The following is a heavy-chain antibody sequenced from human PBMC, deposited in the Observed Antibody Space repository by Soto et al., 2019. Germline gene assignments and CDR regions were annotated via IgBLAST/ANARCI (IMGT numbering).Heavy chain of an antibody. Sequence: EVQLLESGGGLVQPGGSLRLSCAASGFTFSSYAMSWVRQAPGKGLEWVSAIGTAGDTYYPGSVKGRFTISRENAKNSLYLQMKSLRAEDTAVYYCARGDYGDYVGLVDYWGQGTLVTVSS. CDR2: IGTAGDT. D-gene: IGHD4-17*01. CDR3: ARGDYGDYVGLVDY. CDR1: GFTFSSYA. V-gene: IGHV3-13*01. J-gene: IGHJ4*02.